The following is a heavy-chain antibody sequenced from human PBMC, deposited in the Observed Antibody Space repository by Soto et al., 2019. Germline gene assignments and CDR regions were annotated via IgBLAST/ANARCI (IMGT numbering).Heavy chain of an antibody. CDR1: GVTSVDHA. D-gene: IGHD3-10*01. J-gene: IGHJ6*01. CDR2: IRSKAYGGTT. V-gene: IGHV3-49*03. Sequence: PQRVSSTASGVTSVDHAIRWISKTPGKGLEWEGFIRSKAYGGTTEYAASVKGRFTISRDDSKSIAYLQMNSLESYDVAVFCCTRDSRCLPLPRAVLTRLFAGMVVRAQEASLPVFS. CDR3: TRDSRCLPLPRAVLTRLFAGMVV.